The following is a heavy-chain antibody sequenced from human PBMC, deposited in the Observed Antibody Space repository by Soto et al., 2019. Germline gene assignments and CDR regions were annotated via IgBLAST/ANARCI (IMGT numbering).Heavy chain of an antibody. CDR1: GFTFSSYW. J-gene: IGHJ4*02. CDR2: MNSVGCSL. V-gene: IGHV3-74*01. Sequence: GGSLRLSCAASGFTFSSYWMHWVRQAPGKGLVWVSRMNSVGCSLPYADSVKGRFTISRDSAKNTMYLQLHSLRAEDTVVYYCAREIATTGLYYFDYWGQGTLVTVSS. CDR3: AREIATTGLYYFDY. D-gene: IGHD6-13*01.